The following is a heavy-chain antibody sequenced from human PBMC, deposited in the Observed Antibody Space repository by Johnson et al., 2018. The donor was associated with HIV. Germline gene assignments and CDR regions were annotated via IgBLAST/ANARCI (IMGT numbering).Heavy chain of an antibody. CDR3: ARDSPTTSYYYDPRGAFDI. Sequence: QVHLVESGGGVVQPGRSLRLSCAASGFTFSSYAMHWVRQAPGKGLEWVALISYDVSTKYYADSVKGRFTISRDNSKNALYLQMNSLRAEDTAVYYCARDSPTTSYYYDPRGAFDIWGQGTMVTVSS. D-gene: IGHD3-22*01. J-gene: IGHJ3*02. V-gene: IGHV3-30-3*01. CDR2: ISYDVSTK. CDR1: GFTFSSYA.